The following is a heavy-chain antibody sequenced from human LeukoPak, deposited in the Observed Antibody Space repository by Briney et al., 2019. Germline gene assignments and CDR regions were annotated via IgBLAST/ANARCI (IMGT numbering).Heavy chain of an antibody. V-gene: IGHV3-NL1*01. J-gene: IGHJ5*02. CDR1: GFTFSSYG. CDR3: ARDQRAIWISYYYGSGSPIAFDP. D-gene: IGHD3-10*01. Sequence: QTGGSLRLSCAASGFTFSSYGMHWVRQAPGKGLEWVSVIYSGGSTYYADSVKGRFTISRDNSKNTLYLQMNSLRAEDTAVYYCARDQRAIWISYYYGSGSPIAFDPWGQGTLVTVSS. CDR2: IYSGGST.